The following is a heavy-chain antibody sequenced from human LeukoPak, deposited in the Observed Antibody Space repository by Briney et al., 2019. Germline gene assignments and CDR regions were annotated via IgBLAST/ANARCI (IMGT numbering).Heavy chain of an antibody. D-gene: IGHD1-26*01. V-gene: IGHV3-30*18. CDR2: ISYDGSNK. J-gene: IGHJ4*02. CDR1: GFTFSSYG. Sequence: QPGRSLRLSCAASGFTFSSYGMHWVRQAPGKGLEWVAVISYDGSNKYYADSVKGRFTISRDNSKNTLYLQMNSLRAEDTAVYYCAKEVAVDSGGYGGLDYWGQGTLVTVSS. CDR3: AKEVAVDSGGYGGLDY.